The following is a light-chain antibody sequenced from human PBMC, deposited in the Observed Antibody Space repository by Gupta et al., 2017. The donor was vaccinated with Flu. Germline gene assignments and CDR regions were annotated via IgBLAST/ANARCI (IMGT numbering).Light chain of an antibody. J-gene: IGKJ1*01. CDR1: QSVSSNF. Sequence: GTLSVSPGDRATLSCRASQSVSSNFLAWYQQKSGQAPRLVLYSTSSRATGIPDRFSGSGSGTDFTLTISRLEPEDFAVYYCQQYDSSPRTFGQGTKVEIK. CDR3: QQYDSSPRT. V-gene: IGKV3-20*01. CDR2: STS.